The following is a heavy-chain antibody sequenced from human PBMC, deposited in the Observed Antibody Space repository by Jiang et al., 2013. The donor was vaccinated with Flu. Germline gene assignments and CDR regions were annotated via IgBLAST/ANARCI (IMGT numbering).Heavy chain of an antibody. J-gene: IGHJ6*02. CDR3: ARSSISTIFGVVILEGPHYGMDV. V-gene: IGHV1-18*04. Sequence: SGAEVKKPGASVKVSCKASGYTFTSYGISWVRQAPGQGLEWMGWISAYNGNTNYAQKLQGRVTMTTDTSTSTAYMELRSLRSDDTAVYYCARSSISTIFGVVILEGPHYGMDVWGQGTTVTVSS. CDR1: GYTFTSYG. CDR2: ISAYNGNT. D-gene: IGHD3-3*01.